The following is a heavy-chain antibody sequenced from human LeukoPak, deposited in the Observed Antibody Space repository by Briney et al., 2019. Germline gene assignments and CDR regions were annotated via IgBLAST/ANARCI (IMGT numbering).Heavy chain of an antibody. CDR3: ARDKGYSSSWSSKYNWFDP. J-gene: IGHJ5*02. CDR1: GGSISSGSYY. D-gene: IGHD6-13*01. V-gene: IGHV4-61*02. Sequence: SETLSLTCTVSGGSISSGSYYWSWIRQPAGKGLEWIGRIYTSGSTNYNPSLKSRVTMSVDTSKNQFSLKLSSVTAADTAVYYCARDKGYSSSWSSKYNWFDPWGQGTLVTVSS. CDR2: IYTSGST.